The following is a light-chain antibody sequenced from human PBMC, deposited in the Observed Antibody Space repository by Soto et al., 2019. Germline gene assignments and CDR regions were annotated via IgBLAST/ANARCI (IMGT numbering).Light chain of an antibody. J-gene: IGKJ1*01. CDR2: DAS. V-gene: IGKV3-11*01. CDR1: QSVSSY. CDR3: QQRSNWPWT. Sequence: EIVLTQSPATLSLSPGERANIYCRASQSVSSYLAWYQQKLGQAPRLLIYDASNRATGIPARFSGSGSGTDFTLTISSLEPEDFAVYYCQQRSNWPWTFGQGTKVEIK.